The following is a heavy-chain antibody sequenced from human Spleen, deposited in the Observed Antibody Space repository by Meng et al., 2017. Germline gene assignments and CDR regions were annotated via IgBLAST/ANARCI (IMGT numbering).Heavy chain of an antibody. V-gene: IGHV4-34*01. CDR1: GGSFSDYY. CDR2: INHSGST. D-gene: IGHD4-11*01. CDR3: ARGPTTMAHDFDY. Sequence: QVQLQQWGEGLLKPSETLSLSWVVSGGSFSDYYWSWIRQPPGKGLEWIGEINHSGSTNYNPSLESRATISVDTSQNNLSLKLSSVTAADSAVYYCARGPTTMAHDFDYWGQGTLVTVSS. J-gene: IGHJ4*02.